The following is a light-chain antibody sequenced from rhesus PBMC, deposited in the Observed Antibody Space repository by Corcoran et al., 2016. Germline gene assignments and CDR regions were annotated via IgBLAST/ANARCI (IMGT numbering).Light chain of an antibody. Sequence: DIQMTQSPSSLSASVGDKVTITCHARQGISSWLAWYQQKPRKAPKPLIYDASSFQSGVPSRLCGSGYGTDYTLTISSLQPEDFATYYCQQYDGLPLTIGGGTKVEIK. V-gene: IGKV1-19*01. J-gene: IGKJ4*01. CDR2: DAS. CDR3: QQYDGLPLT. CDR1: QGISSW.